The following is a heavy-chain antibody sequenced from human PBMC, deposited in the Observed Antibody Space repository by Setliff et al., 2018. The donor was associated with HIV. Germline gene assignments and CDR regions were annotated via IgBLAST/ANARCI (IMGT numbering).Heavy chain of an antibody. D-gene: IGHD3-3*01. V-gene: IGHV4-34*01. J-gene: IGHJ4*02. CDR2: VHQSGNT. CDR1: GESFSDYY. Sequence: PSETLSLTCAVNGESFSDYYWAWIRQPPGKGLEWIGEVHQSGNTRYNPPLKSRVTISVDSSKNQFSLKLNSVTAADTAVYYCARHGDYNFWSGYYFDFWGQGTLVTVSS. CDR3: ARHGDYNFWSGYYFDF.